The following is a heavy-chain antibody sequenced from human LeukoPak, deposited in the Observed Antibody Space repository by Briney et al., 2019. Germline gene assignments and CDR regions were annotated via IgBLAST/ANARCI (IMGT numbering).Heavy chain of an antibody. J-gene: IGHJ4*02. CDR1: GGTFSSYT. V-gene: IGHV1-69*02. CDR2: IIPILGIA. CDR3: ASYYYDSSGFFDY. Sequence: SVKVPCKASGGTFSSYTISWVRQAPGQGLEWMGRIIPILGIANYAQKFQGRVTITADKSTSTAYMELSSLRSEDTAVYYCASYYYDSSGFFDYWGQGTLVTVSS. D-gene: IGHD3-22*01.